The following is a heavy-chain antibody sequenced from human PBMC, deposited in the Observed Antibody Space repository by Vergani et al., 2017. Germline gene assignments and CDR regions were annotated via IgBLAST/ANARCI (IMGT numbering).Heavy chain of an antibody. V-gene: IGHV4-34*01. CDR3: ARGGTNWNYSLFDY. CDR2: INHSGST. Sequence: QVQLQQWGAGLLKPSETLSLTCAVYGGSFSGYYWSWIRKPPGKGLEWVGEINHSGSTNYNPSLKSGVTISVDTSKNQFSLKLSSVTAADTAVYYCARGGTNWNYSLFDYWGQGTLVTVSS. D-gene: IGHD1-7*01. CDR1: GGSFSGYY. J-gene: IGHJ4*02.